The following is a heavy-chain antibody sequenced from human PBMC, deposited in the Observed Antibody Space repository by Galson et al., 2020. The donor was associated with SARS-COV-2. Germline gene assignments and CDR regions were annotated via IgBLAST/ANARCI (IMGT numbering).Heavy chain of an antibody. Sequence: GGSLRLSCAASGFTFSSYAMSWVRQAPGKGLEWVSAISGSGGSTYYADSVKGRFTISRDNSKNTLYLQMNSLRAEDTAVYYCAKECAVAGNYYYYGMDVWGQGTTVTVSS. V-gene: IGHV3-23*01. J-gene: IGHJ6*02. CDR3: AKECAVAGNYYYYGMDV. CDR1: GFTFSSYA. D-gene: IGHD6-19*01. CDR2: ISGSGGST.